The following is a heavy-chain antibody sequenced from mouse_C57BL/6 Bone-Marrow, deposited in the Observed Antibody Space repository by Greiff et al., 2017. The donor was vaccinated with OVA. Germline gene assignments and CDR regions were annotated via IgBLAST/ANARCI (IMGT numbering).Heavy chain of an antibody. Sequence: QVQLQQPGAELVKPGASVKMSCKASGYTFTSYWITWVKQRPGQGLEWIGDIYPGSGSTNYNEKFKSKATLTVDTSSSTAYMQLSSLTSEDSAVYCCARWWLPPLLSMDYWGQGTSVTVSS. CDR2: IYPGSGST. J-gene: IGHJ4*01. V-gene: IGHV1-55*01. CDR3: ARWWLPPLLSMDY. D-gene: IGHD1-1*02. CDR1: GYTFTSYW.